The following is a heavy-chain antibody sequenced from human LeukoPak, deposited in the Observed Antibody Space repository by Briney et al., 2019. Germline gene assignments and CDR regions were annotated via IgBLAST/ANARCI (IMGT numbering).Heavy chain of an antibody. CDR2: ISWDGGRT. J-gene: IGHJ6*02. V-gene: IGHV3-20*04. Sequence: LTGGSLRLSCVASGFTLDGVGVSWVRQAPGKGLEWVSGISWDGGRTAYAGAVKGRFTISRDNAKNSLFLQMKSLRAEDTALYYCARQIAMAKYYYYGMDVWGPGTTVTVSS. CDR1: GFTLDGVG. D-gene: IGHD5-18*01. CDR3: ARQIAMAKYYYYGMDV.